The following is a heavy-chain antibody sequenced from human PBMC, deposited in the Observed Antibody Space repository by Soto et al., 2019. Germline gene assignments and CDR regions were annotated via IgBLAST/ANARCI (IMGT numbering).Heavy chain of an antibody. D-gene: IGHD3-22*01. Sequence: SVKVSCKASGGTFSSYAISWVRQAPGQGLEWMGGIIPIFGTANYAQKFQGRVTITADESTSTAYMELSGLRSEDTAVYYCARASTYYYDSSGYLYGMDVWGQGTTVTVSS. J-gene: IGHJ6*02. CDR2: IIPIFGTA. V-gene: IGHV1-69*13. CDR1: GGTFSSYA. CDR3: ARASTYYYDSSGYLYGMDV.